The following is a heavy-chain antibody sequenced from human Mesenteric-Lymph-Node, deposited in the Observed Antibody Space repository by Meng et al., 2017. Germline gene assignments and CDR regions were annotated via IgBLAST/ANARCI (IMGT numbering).Heavy chain of an antibody. CDR3: AILGDGDAFDL. D-gene: IGHD2-21*02. CDR2: INPNIGAT. J-gene: IGHJ3*01. V-gene: IGHV1-2*06. Sequence: ASVKVSCKASGYTFTSYAMNWLRQAPGQGLEWMGRINPNIGATNFGEKFQGRFAMTRDTSISTAYMEMASLISDETAVYYCAILGDGDAFDLWGQGTMVTVSS. CDR1: GYTFTSYA.